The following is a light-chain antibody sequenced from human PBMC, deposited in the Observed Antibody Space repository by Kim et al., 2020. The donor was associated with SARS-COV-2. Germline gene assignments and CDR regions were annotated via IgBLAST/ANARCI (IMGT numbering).Light chain of an antibody. Sequence: QSALTQPASVSGSPGQSITISCTGTSSDVGGYNYVSWYQHHPGKAPKLMIYDVRKRPSGDSDRFSGSKSGNTASLTISGLQDEDEADYYCNSYARGSLYVFGTGTKVTVL. CDR1: SSDVGGYNY. CDR3: NSYARGSLYV. CDR2: DVR. V-gene: IGLV2-14*01. J-gene: IGLJ1*01.